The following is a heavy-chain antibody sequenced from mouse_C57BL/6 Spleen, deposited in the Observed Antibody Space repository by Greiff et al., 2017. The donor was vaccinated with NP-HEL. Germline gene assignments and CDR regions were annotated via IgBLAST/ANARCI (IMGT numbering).Heavy chain of an antibody. J-gene: IGHJ1*03. CDR2: IYPGDGDT. CDR1: GYAFSSSW. Sequence: VKVVESGPELVKPGASVKISCKASGYAFSSSWMNWVKQRPGKGLEWIGRIYPGDGDTNYNGKFKGKATLTADKSSSTAYMQLSSLTSEDSAVYFCAREGDGNYRYFDVWGTGTTVTVSS. V-gene: IGHV1-82*01. D-gene: IGHD2-1*01. CDR3: AREGDGNYRYFDV.